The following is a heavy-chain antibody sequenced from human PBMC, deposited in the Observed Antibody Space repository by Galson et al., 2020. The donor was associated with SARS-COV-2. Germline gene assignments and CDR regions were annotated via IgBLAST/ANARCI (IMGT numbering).Heavy chain of an antibody. Sequence: GGSLRLSCAASGFTVSSNYMSWVRQAPGKGLEWVSVIYSGGSTYYADSVKGRFTISRHNSKNTLYLQMNSLRAEDTAVYYCLLRYCSSTSCYTPADDAFDIWGQGTMVTVSS. V-gene: IGHV3-53*04. D-gene: IGHD2-2*02. J-gene: IGHJ3*02. CDR2: IYSGGST. CDR3: LLRYCSSTSCYTPADDAFDI. CDR1: GFTVSSNY.